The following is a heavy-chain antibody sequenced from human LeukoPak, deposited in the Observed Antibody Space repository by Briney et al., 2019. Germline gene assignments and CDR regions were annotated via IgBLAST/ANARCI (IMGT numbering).Heavy chain of an antibody. Sequence: GGCLRLSCAASGFTFSGSAMHWVRQASGKGLEWVGRIKSKANTYATAYVESVKGRFTISRDDSKNTAYLQMNSLKTEDTAVYYCISGLGDAWGKGTTVTVSS. CDR3: ISGLGDA. J-gene: IGHJ6*04. CDR2: IKSKANTYAT. V-gene: IGHV3-73*01. CDR1: GFTFSGSA.